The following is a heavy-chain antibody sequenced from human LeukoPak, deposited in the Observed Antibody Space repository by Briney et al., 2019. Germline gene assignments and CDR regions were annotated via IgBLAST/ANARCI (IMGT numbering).Heavy chain of an antibody. Sequence: SETLSLTCTVSGGSISSSSYYWGWIRQPPGMGLEWIGSIYYTGNTYYNASLKSQVSISIDTSKNQFSLKLTSVTAADTAVYYRARQTGSGLFILPGGQGTLVTVSS. J-gene: IGHJ4*02. CDR1: GGSISSSSYY. D-gene: IGHD3/OR15-3a*01. CDR2: IYYTGNT. CDR3: ARQTGSGLFILP. V-gene: IGHV4-39*01.